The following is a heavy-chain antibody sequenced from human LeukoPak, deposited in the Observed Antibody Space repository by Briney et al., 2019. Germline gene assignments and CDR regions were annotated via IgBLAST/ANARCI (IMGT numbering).Heavy chain of an antibody. D-gene: IGHD6-13*01. CDR1: GYTLTELF. V-gene: IGHV1-24*01. CDR3: ARGYSSSWIDY. Sequence: ASVKVSCKVSGYTLTELFMHWVRQAPGKGLEWMGGFDPEDGETIYAQKFQGRVTMTRDTSTSTVYMELSSLRSEDTAVYYCARGYSSSWIDYWGQGTLVTVSS. CDR2: FDPEDGET. J-gene: IGHJ4*02.